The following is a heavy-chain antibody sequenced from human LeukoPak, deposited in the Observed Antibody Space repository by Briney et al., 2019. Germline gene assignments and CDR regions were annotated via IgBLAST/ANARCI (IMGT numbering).Heavy chain of an antibody. CDR1: GGSISSGDYY. V-gene: IGHV4-30-4*01. J-gene: IGHJ4*02. CDR2: IYCSGST. CDR3: AGNVLRYFDWFPRFDY. D-gene: IGHD3-9*01. Sequence: SETLSLTCTVSGGSISSGDYYWSWIRQPPGKGLEWIGYIYCSGSTYYNPSLKSRVTISVDTSKNQFSLKLSSVTAADTAVYYCAGNVLRYFDWFPRFDYWGQGTLVTVSS.